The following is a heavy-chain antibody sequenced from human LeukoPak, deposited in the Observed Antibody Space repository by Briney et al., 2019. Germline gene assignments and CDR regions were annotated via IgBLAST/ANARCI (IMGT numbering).Heavy chain of an antibody. CDR1: GGSIGRYY. V-gene: IGHV4-59*01. Sequence: PSVTLSLTCAVSGGSIGRYYWSWIRQPPGKGLVWIADIYYSGRTNYNSSLKSRVTISVDTSKNQFSLKLSSVTAADTAVYYCARVGGNIDAFDIWGQGTVVTVSS. D-gene: IGHD3-16*01. CDR3: ARVGGNIDAFDI. J-gene: IGHJ3*02. CDR2: IYYSGRT.